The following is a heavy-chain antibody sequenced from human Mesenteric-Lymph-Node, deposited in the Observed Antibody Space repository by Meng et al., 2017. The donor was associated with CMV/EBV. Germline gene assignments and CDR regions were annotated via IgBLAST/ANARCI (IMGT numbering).Heavy chain of an antibody. CDR1: GGTISSGGDY. CDR3: ARTTYGSGRYSDY. J-gene: IGHJ4*02. Sequence: SGGTISSGGDYCRWIRQHRGKGLEWIGCIYYSGSTYYNPSLQSRVTISVDTSKNQFSLKLSSVPAADTAVYYCARTTYGSGRYSDYWGQGTLVTVSS. CDR2: IYYSGST. D-gene: IGHD3-10*01. V-gene: IGHV4-31*02.